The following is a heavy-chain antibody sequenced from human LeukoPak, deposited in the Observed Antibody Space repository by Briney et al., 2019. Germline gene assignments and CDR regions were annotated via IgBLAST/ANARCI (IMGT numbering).Heavy chain of an antibody. CDR2: IYSGGST. V-gene: IGHV3-66*01. Sequence: PGGSLRLSCAASGFTFSDYYMSWVRQAPGKGLEWVSVIYSGGSTYYADSVKGRFTISRDNSKNTLYLQMNSLRAEDTAVYYCARVGSSYYYDSSGYYPGCWGQGTLVTVSS. J-gene: IGHJ4*02. CDR3: ARVGSSYYYDSSGYYPGC. CDR1: GFTFSDYY. D-gene: IGHD3-22*01.